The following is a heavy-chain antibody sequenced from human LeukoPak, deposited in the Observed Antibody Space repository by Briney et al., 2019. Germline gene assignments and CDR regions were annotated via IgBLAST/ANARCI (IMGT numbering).Heavy chain of an antibody. J-gene: IGHJ6*04. CDR3: AELGITMIGGV. Sequence: GGSLRLSCAASGFTFSSYEMNWDRQTPGKGLEWVSYISSSGSTIYYADSVKGRFTISRDNAKNSLYLQMNSLRAEDTAVYYCAELGITMIGGVWGKGTTVTISS. CDR1: GFTFSSYE. CDR2: ISSSGSTI. V-gene: IGHV3-48*03. D-gene: IGHD3-10*02.